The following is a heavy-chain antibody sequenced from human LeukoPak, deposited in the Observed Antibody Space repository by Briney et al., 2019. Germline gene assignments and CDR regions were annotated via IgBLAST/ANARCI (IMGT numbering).Heavy chain of an antibody. D-gene: IGHD6-25*01. CDR1: GDSISRSTYY. Sequence: PSETLSLTCTVSGDSISRSTYYWAWIRQPPGKGLEWIGSVYYGRSPYFNPSLESRATISVDTSKNHFSLKMSSVTAADTAVYYCARSSGTGTFSYWGQGTLVTVSS. J-gene: IGHJ4*02. CDR2: VYYGRSP. V-gene: IGHV4-39*02. CDR3: ARSSGTGTFSY.